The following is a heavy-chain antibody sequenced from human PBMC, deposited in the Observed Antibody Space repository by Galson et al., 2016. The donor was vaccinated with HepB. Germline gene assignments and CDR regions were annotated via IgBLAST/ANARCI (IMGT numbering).Heavy chain of an antibody. V-gene: IGHV4-38-2*01. CDR3: ISMIRGVMDLLDY. CDR1: GYSISSGYY. J-gene: IGHJ4*02. D-gene: IGHD3-10*01. Sequence: ETLSLTCAVSGYSISSGYYWGWIRQPPGKGLEWIGSFYHSGSTYYNPSLESRVTISVDTSKNQFSLNLSSVTAADTAVYYCISMIRGVMDLLDYWGQGTLVAVSS. CDR2: FYHSGST.